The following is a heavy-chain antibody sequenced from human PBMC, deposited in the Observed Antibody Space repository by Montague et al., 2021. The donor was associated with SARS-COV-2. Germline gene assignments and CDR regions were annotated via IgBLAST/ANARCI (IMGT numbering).Heavy chain of an antibody. CDR1: GFTFSSYG. CDR3: AKDFSGGYCSSTGCYVDY. D-gene: IGHD2-2*01. V-gene: IGHV3-33*06. Sequence: SLSLSLAASGFTFSSYGMHWVRQAPSKGLEWVAVIWYDGSNKYHVDSVKGRFTISRDNSKNTLYLQMDSLRAEDTAVYYCAKDFSGGYCSSTGCYVDYWGQGTLVIVSS. J-gene: IGHJ4*02. CDR2: IWYDGSNK.